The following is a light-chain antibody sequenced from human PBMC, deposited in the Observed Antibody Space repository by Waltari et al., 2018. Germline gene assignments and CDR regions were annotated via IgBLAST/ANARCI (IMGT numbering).Light chain of an antibody. CDR3: SSYTSSSTPSWV. Sequence: QSALTQPASVSGSPGQSITISCTGTSSDVGGYNYVSWYQQHPGKAPKLMIYDVSNRPSGVSNRCSGSKSGNTASLTISGLQAEDEADYYCSSYTSSSTPSWVFGGGTKLTVL. CDR2: DVS. V-gene: IGLV2-14*03. J-gene: IGLJ3*02. CDR1: SSDVGGYNY.